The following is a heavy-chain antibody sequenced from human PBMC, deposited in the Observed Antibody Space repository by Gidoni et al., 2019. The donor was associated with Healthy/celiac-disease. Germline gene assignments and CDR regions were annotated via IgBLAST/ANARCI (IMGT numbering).Heavy chain of an antibody. CDR2: IYYSGST. Sequence: QLQLQESGPGLVKPSETLSLTCTVSGGSISSSSYYWGWIRQPPGKGLEWIGSIYYSGSTYYNPSLKSRVTISVDTAKNQFSLKLSSVTAADTAVYYCARRLGSGSPLYDAFDIWGQGTMVTVSS. V-gene: IGHV4-39*01. J-gene: IGHJ3*02. CDR1: GGSISSSSYY. D-gene: IGHD1-26*01. CDR3: ARRLGSGSPLYDAFDI.